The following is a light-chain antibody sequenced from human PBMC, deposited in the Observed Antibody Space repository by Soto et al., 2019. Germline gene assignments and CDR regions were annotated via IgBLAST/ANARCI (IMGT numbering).Light chain of an antibody. CDR3: QQFSSYPLT. CDR2: DAS. CDR1: QTVRNNY. J-gene: IGKJ4*01. Sequence: VLTHSPCTLSLSPWERATLSFMSSQTVRNNYLAWYQQKPGQAPRLLIYDASSRATGIPDRFSGGGSGTDFTLTISRLEPEDFAVYYCQQFSSYPLTFGGGTTV. V-gene: IGKV3-20*01.